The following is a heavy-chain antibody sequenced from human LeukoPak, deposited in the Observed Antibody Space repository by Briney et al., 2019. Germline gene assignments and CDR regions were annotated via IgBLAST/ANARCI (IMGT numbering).Heavy chain of an antibody. CDR3: ARVHGWKFDY. V-gene: IGHV3-30*03. D-gene: IGHD6-19*01. CDR2: ISYDGSNK. CDR1: GLTFSSYG. J-gene: IGHJ4*02. Sequence: PGGSLRLSCAASGLTFSSYGMHWVRQAPGKGLEWVAVISYDGSNKYYADSVKGRFTISRDNSKNTLYLQMNSLRAEDTAVYYCARVHGWKFDYWGQGTLVTVSS.